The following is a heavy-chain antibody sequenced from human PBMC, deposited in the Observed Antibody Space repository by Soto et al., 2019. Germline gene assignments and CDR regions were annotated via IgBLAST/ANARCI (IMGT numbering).Heavy chain of an antibody. CDR2: IYPSDSDT. CDR1: GYNFAGYW. CDR3: ARGGVSTRTFDY. J-gene: IGHJ4*02. D-gene: IGHD3-3*01. Sequence: PWESLKISCKVSGYNFAGYWIAWVRQMPGKDLELMGIIYPSDSDTRYRPSFQGQVTISADKSISSAYLQWSSLRASDTAMYYCARGGVSTRTFDYWGQGTQVTVSS. V-gene: IGHV5-51*01.